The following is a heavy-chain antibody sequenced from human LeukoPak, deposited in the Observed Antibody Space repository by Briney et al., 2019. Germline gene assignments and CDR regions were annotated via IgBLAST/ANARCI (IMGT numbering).Heavy chain of an antibody. Sequence: PSETLSLTCTVSGGSISSSSYYWGWIRQPPGKGLEWIGSIYYSGSTYYSLSLKSRVTISVDTFKNQFSLKLSSVTAADTAVYYCAKLFDFSIDWGQGTLVTVSS. CDR2: IYYSGST. CDR1: GGSISSSSYY. CDR3: AKLFDFSID. D-gene: IGHD3-3*01. J-gene: IGHJ4*02. V-gene: IGHV4-39*01.